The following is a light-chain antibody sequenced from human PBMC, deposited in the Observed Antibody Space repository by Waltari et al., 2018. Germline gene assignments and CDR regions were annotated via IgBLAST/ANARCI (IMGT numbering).Light chain of an antibody. Sequence: QSALTQPPSASGSPGQSVTISCTGPSSHVGDYVSWYQQHPGKAPKLMISEVTKRPSGVPDRFSGSKSGNTASLTVSGLQAEDEADYYCSSYAGSNNLVFGGGTKLTVL. CDR1: SSHVGDY. CDR3: SSYAGSNNLV. J-gene: IGLJ2*01. V-gene: IGLV2-8*01. CDR2: EVT.